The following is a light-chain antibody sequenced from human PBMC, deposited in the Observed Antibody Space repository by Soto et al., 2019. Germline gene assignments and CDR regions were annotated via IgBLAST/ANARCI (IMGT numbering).Light chain of an antibody. V-gene: IGKV4-1*01. CDR2: WAS. J-gene: IGKJ3*01. CDR1: QSVLYSSNNKNY. CDR3: QQYYSTPFT. Sequence: DSVLTQSPYALAVSLGERATINCKSSQSVLYSSNNKNYLAWYQQKPGQPPKLLIYWASTRESGVPDRFSGSGSGTDFTLTISSLQAEDVAVYYCQQYYSTPFTFGPGTKVDI.